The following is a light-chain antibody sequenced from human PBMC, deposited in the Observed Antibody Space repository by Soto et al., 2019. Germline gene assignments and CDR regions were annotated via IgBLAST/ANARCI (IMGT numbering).Light chain of an antibody. Sequence: EIVLTQSPGALSLSPGERASLSCRASQSVRSSNLAWYQQRPGQAPSLLIYGASSRATGIPDRFSGSGSGTDFTLTISGLEPEDSAVYYCQQYGSSPQTFGQGTEVEIK. CDR3: QQYGSSPQT. V-gene: IGKV3-20*01. CDR1: QSVRSSN. J-gene: IGKJ1*01. CDR2: GAS.